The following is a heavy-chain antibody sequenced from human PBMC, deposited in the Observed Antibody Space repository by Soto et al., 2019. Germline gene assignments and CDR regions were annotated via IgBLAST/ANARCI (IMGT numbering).Heavy chain of an antibody. J-gene: IGHJ4*02. Sequence: EVQLVESGGGLVQPGESLTLSCAASGFTFSSYWMHWVRQAPVKGLVWGSRIKSDGSGTYYADSVKGRLTISRDNAKNTLYLQMNRLRVEATSVDFCARGDGDRYDGNGYLGRPWGQGTLVTVSS. CDR1: GFTFSSYW. CDR3: ARGDGDRYDGNGYLGRP. V-gene: IGHV3-74*01. D-gene: IGHD3-22*01. CDR2: IKSDGSGT.